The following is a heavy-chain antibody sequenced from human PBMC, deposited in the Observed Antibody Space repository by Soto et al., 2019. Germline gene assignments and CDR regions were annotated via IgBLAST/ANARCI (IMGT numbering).Heavy chain of an antibody. D-gene: IGHD3-3*01. Sequence: QVQVVQSGAEEKKPGASVKVSCKASGYIFNGYAMHWVRQAPGQRLEWMAWINGGNGDTRYSQKFQGRVTITRDTSASTVYMELSSLRSEDTAVYYCARAGTVFGLLGNYYGMDVWGQGTTVTVSS. CDR1: GYIFNGYA. CDR2: INGGNGDT. J-gene: IGHJ6*02. V-gene: IGHV1-3*05. CDR3: ARAGTVFGLLGNYYGMDV.